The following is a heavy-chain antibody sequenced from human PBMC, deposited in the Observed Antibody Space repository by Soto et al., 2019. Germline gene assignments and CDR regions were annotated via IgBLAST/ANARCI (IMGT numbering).Heavy chain of an antibody. V-gene: IGHV3-33*01. CDR3: ARTYYDSSGYRYAFDI. D-gene: IGHD3-22*01. CDR2: IWYDGSNK. CDR1: GFTFSSYG. Sequence: QVQLVESGGGVVQPGRSLRLSCAASGFTFSSYGMHWVRQAPGKGLEWVAVIWYDGSNKYYADSVKGRFTISRDNSKNTLYLQMNSLRAEDTAVYYCARTYYDSSGYRYAFDIWGQGTMVTVSS. J-gene: IGHJ3*02.